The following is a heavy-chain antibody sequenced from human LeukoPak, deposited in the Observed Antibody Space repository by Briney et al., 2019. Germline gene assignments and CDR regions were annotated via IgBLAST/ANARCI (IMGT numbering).Heavy chain of an antibody. J-gene: IGHJ3*02. CDR3: AREWTTQDAFDI. Sequence: GASVKVSCKASGGTFSSYAISWVRQAPGQGLEWMGGIIPISGTANHAQKLQGRVTMTTDTSTTTAYMELRSLRSDDTAVYYCAREWTTQDAFDIWGQGTMVTVSS. V-gene: IGHV1-69*05. D-gene: IGHD2-15*01. CDR1: GGTFSSYA. CDR2: IIPISGTA.